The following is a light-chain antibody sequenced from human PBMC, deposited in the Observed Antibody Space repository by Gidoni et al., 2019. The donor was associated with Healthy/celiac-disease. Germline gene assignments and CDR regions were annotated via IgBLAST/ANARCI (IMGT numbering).Light chain of an antibody. CDR2: DAS. CDR3: QQQRT. CDR1: QSVSSY. Sequence: EIVLTQSPATLSLSPGERATLSYRASQSVSSYLAWYQQKPGQAPRLLIYDASNRATGIPARFSGSGSGTDFTLTISSLEPEDFAVYYCQQQRTFGQGTKVEIK. V-gene: IGKV3-11*01. J-gene: IGKJ1*01.